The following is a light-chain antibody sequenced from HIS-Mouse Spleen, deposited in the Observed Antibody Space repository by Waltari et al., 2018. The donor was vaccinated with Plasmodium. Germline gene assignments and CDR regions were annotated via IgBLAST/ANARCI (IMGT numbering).Light chain of an antibody. CDR3: CSYAGSSTVV. V-gene: IGLV2-23*01. Sequence: QSALTQPASVSGSPGQSITISCTGTSSDVGSYNLVSWYQQNPGKAPKVMIYEGIKRPSGVSNRFSGSNAGTTASLTISGVQAEDGADYYCCSYAGSSTVVFGGGTKLTVL. J-gene: IGLJ2*01. CDR2: EGI. CDR1: SSDVGSYNL.